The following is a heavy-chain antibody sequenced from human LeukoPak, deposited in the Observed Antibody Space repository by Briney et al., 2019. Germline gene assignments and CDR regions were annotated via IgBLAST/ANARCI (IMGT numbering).Heavy chain of an antibody. V-gene: IGHV3-23*01. D-gene: IGHD2-2*01. CDR1: GFTFSSYA. CDR2: ISGSGGST. J-gene: IGHJ1*01. Sequence: PGGSLRLSCAASGFTFSSYAMSWVRQAPGKGLEWVSAISGSGGSTYYADSVKGRFTISRDNSKNTLYLQMNSLRAEDTAVYYCAKTDRYCSSTSCYHEYFQHWGQGTLVTVSS. CDR3: AKTDRYCSSTSCYHEYFQH.